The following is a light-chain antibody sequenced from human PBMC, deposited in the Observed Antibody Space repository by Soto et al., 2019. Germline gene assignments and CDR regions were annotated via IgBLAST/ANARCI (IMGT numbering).Light chain of an antibody. Sequence: QSALTQPPSASGSPGQSVTISCIGTSSDVGGYNYVSWYQQHPGKAPKLMIYEVSRRPSGVPDRFSGSKSGNTASLTVSGLQVEDEADYYCSSYAGSNNYVFGTGTKVTVL. J-gene: IGLJ1*01. CDR1: SSDVGGYNY. CDR3: SSYAGSNNYV. CDR2: EVS. V-gene: IGLV2-8*01.